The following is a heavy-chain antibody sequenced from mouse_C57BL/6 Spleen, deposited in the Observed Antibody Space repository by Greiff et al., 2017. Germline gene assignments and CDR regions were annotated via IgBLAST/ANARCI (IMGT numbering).Heavy chain of an antibody. CDR3: ALITTVDYAMDY. CDR1: GYAFSSSW. V-gene: IGHV1-82*01. D-gene: IGHD1-1*01. J-gene: IGHJ4*01. CDR2: IYPGDGDT. Sequence: QVQLQQSGPELVKPGASVKISCKASGYAFSSSWMNWVKQRPGKGLEWSGRIYPGDGDTNYNGKFKGKATLTADKSSSTAYMQLSSLTSEDSAVYFCALITTVDYAMDYWGQGASVTVSS.